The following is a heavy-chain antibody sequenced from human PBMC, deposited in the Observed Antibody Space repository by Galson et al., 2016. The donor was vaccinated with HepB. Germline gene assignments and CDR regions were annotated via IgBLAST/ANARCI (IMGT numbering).Heavy chain of an antibody. CDR2: ISPGTSDT. V-gene: IGHV5-51*01. CDR3: ARRGGGYNGYGDY. D-gene: IGHD5-12*01. CDR1: GYSFSTFW. J-gene: IGHJ4*02. Sequence: QSGAEVKKPGESLTISCKGSGYSFSTFWIGWARQMPGKGLEWTGIISPGTSDTIYSLSSQAQVTMSVDKSTNTADLQWSSLQAADTAIYYWARRGGGYNGYGDYWGQGTLVTVSS.